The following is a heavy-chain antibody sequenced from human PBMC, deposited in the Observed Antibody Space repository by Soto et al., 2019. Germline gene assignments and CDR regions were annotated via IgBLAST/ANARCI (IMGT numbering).Heavy chain of an antibody. D-gene: IGHD3-22*01. CDR3: ARQGQYYYDSSGYLNWFDP. Sequence: GESLKISCKGSGYSFTSYWIGWVRQMPGKGLEWMGIIYPGDSDTRYSPSFQGQVTISADKSISTAYLQWSSLKASDTAMYYCARQGQYYYDSSGYLNWFDPWGQGTLVTVSS. V-gene: IGHV5-51*01. J-gene: IGHJ5*02. CDR2: IYPGDSDT. CDR1: GYSFTSYW.